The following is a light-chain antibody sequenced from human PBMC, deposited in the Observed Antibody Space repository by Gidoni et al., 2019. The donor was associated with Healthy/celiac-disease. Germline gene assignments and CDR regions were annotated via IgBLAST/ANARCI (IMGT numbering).Light chain of an antibody. CDR3: QQYGRSPPIT. V-gene: IGKV3-20*01. CDR1: QSVSSSY. J-gene: IGKJ5*01. Sequence: EIVLTQSPGTLSLSPGERATLSCRASQSVSSSYLAWYQQKPGQAPRLLIYGASSRATGIPDRFSGSGSGTDFTLTISRLEPEDFAVYYCQQYGRSPPITFXQXTRLEIK. CDR2: GAS.